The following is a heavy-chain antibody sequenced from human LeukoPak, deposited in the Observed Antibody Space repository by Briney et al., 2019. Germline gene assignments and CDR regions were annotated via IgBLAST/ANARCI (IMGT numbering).Heavy chain of an antibody. J-gene: IGHJ5*02. Sequence: SETLSLTCTVSGDSVITNAYYWGWIRQPPAKGLEWIGSGYYDGRSYYRPSLKRRVNVFVDTSKNQFSLKLSSVTAAETAVYFCVRSKYSGTLFDPWGQGTLVTVSS. CDR1: GDSVITNAYY. CDR3: VRSKYSGTLFDP. CDR2: GYYDGRS. V-gene: IGHV4-39*01. D-gene: IGHD5-12*01.